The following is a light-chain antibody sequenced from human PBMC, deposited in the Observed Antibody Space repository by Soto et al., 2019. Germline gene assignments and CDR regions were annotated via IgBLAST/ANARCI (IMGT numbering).Light chain of an antibody. CDR2: DAS. CDR3: QQSYSTPP. J-gene: IGKJ2*01. V-gene: IGKV1-39*01. CDR1: QSISSY. Sequence: DIQMTQSPSSLSASVGDRVTITCRASQSISSYLNWYQQKPGKAPKLLIYDASSLQSGVPSRFSGSGSGTEFTLTISSLQPEEFATYYCQQSYSTPPFGQGTKLEIK.